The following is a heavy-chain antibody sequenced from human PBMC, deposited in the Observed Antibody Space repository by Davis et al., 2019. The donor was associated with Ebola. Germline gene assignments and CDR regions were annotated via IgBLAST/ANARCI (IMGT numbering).Heavy chain of an antibody. D-gene: IGHD2-21*02. V-gene: IGHV5-51*01. CDR3: ARLKIWRVLTHFAMDV. CDR1: GYSFTNYC. CDR2: IYLDDYDT. J-gene: IGHJ6*02. Sequence: GESLKISCTASGYSFTNYCIHWVRQMPGNALAPVGIIYLDDYDTRYSPSFQGQVTISADKSISTAYLQWSSLKASDTAMYYCARLKIWRVLTHFAMDVWGQGTTVTVSS.